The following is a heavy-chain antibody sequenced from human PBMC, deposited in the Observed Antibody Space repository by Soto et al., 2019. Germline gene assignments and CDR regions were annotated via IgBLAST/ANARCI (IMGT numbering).Heavy chain of an antibody. CDR2: TYYRSKWYN. CDR3: ARGGTFLGYCTNGVCYTDPKRVWLDP. CDR1: GDSVSSNSAA. Sequence: TLSLTCAISGDSVSSNSAAWNWIRQSPSRGLEWLGRTYYRSKWYNDYAVSVKSRITINPDTSKNQFSLQLNSVTPEDTAVYYCARGGTFLGYCTNGVCYTDPKRVWLDPWGQGTLVTVYS. D-gene: IGHD2-8*01. J-gene: IGHJ5*02. V-gene: IGHV6-1*01.